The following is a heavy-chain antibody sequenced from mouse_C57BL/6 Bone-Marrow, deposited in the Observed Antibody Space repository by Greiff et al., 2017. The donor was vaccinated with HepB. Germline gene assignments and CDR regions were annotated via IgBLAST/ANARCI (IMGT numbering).Heavy chain of an antibody. CDR2: SRNKANDYTT. J-gene: IGHJ2*01. CDR3: ARDAGGEENYFDY. V-gene: IGHV7-1*01. CDR1: GFTFSDFY. Sequence: EVKVVESGGGLVQSGRSLRLSCATSGFTFSDFYMEWVRQAPGKGLEWIAASRNKANDYTTEYSASVKGRFIVSRDTSQSILYLQMNALRAEDTAIYYCARDAGGEENYFDYWGQGTTLTVSS.